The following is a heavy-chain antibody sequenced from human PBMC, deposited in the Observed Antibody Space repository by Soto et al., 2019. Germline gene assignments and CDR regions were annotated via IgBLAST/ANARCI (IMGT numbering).Heavy chain of an antibody. CDR1: GGSISSSSYY. Sequence: SETLSLTCTVSGGSISSSSYYWGWIRQPPGKGLEWIGSIYYSGSTYYNPSLKSRVTISVDTSKNQFSLKLSSVTAADTAVYYFASYYDILTGSHYYYGMDVWGQGTTVTVSS. D-gene: IGHD3-9*01. CDR2: IYYSGST. CDR3: ASYYDILTGSHYYYGMDV. V-gene: IGHV4-39*01. J-gene: IGHJ6*02.